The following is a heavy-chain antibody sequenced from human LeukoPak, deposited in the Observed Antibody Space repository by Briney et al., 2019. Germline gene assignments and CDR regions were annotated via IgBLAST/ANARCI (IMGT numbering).Heavy chain of an antibody. CDR1: GGTFSSYA. J-gene: IGHJ4*02. CDR2: IIPIFGTA. CDR3: ARAGGATTEGYYFDY. D-gene: IGHD5-24*01. Sequence: SVKVSCKASGGTFSSYAISWVRQAPGQGPEWMGGIIPIFGTANYAQKFQGRVTITTDESTSTAYMELSSLRSEDTAVYYCARAGGATTEGYYFDYWGQGTLVTVSS. V-gene: IGHV1-69*05.